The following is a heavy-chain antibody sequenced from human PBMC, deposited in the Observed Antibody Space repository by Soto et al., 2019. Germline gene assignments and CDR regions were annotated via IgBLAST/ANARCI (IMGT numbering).Heavy chain of an antibody. V-gene: IGHV4-31*03. Sequence: TLSLTCFVSGYSITAGGYYWSWIRHHPGKGLEWIGSFYSSGSIIYNPSLRGRVSISGDTSSNQFSMSLTSVTAADTARYYCARMYSSGSGWFHPWGQGTLVTVSS. CDR2: FYSSGSI. CDR3: ARMYSSGSGWFHP. J-gene: IGHJ5*02. D-gene: IGHD6-19*01. CDR1: GYSITAGGYY.